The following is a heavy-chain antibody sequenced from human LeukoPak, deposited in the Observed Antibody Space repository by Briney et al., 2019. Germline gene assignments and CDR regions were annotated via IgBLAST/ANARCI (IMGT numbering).Heavy chain of an antibody. CDR1: GGTFSSYA. D-gene: IGHD6-19*01. CDR2: IIPIFGTA. J-gene: IGHJ4*02. CDR3: ARDQGYSSGWYGFDY. V-gene: IGHV1-69*13. Sequence: ASVKVSCKASGGTFSSYAISWVRQAPGQGLEWMGGIIPIFGTANYAQKFQGRVTITADESTSTAYMELSSLRSEDTAVYYCARDQGYSSGWYGFDYWGQGTLVTVSS.